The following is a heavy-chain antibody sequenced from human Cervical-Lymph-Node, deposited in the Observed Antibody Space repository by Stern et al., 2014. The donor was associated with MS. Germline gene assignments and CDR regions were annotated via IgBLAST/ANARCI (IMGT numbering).Heavy chain of an antibody. CDR2: ISYSGST. J-gene: IGHJ4*02. CDR1: GGSVSSGSYH. CDR3: ARESSGGYR. V-gene: IGHV4-61*01. Sequence: QVQLQESGPGLVKPSETLSLTCTVSGGSVSSGSYHWSWIRQPPEKRLEWIGYISYSGSTNYNPSLKSRVTISVDTSKNQISLKLSSVTAADPAVYYCARESSGGYRWGQGTLVTVSS. D-gene: IGHD5-18*01.